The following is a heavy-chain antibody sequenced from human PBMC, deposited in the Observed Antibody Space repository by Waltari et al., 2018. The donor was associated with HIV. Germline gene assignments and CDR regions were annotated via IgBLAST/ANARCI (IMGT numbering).Heavy chain of an antibody. CDR1: GFSLTTVGVG. CDR2: IYWDNDK. D-gene: IGHD3-16*01. CDR3: ARSDYDYIWGTYPRWFDP. J-gene: IGHJ5*02. Sequence: QITLKESGPTLVKPTQTLTLTCTFSGFSLTTVGVGVGWARQTPGKALEWLGVIYWDNDKRYNPSLKTRLTITKDTSKNQVVLTMTNVDPVDTATYYCARSDYDYIWGTYPRWFDPWGQGSLVTVSS. V-gene: IGHV2-5*02.